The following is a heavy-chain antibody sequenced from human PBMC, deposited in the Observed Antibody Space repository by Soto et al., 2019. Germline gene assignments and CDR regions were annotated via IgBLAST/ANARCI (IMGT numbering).Heavy chain of an antibody. CDR3: ARMFMGARDFPFLRNVGDYGYREEEDYYYGMDV. V-gene: IGHV4-59*01. CDR2: IYYSGST. CDR1: GGSISSYY. Sequence: PSETLSLTCTVSGGSISSYYWSWIRQPPGKGLEWIGYIYYSGSTNYNPSLKSRVTISVDTSKNQFSLKLSSVTAADTAVYYCARMFMGARDFPFLRNVGDYGYREEEDYYYGMDVWGQGTTVTVSS. D-gene: IGHD4-17*01. J-gene: IGHJ6*02.